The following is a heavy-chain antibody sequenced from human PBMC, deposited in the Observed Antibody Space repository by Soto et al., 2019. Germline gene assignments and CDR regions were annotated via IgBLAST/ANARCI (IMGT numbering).Heavy chain of an antibody. CDR2: INHSGST. CDR1: GGSFSCYY. J-gene: IGHJ6*03. CDR3: ARARSTSYYYYMDV. V-gene: IGHV4-34*01. D-gene: IGHD2-2*01. Sequence: LETLSLTCAVYGGSFSCYYLSWIRQPPGKGLEWIGEINHSGSTNYNPSLKSRVTISVDTSKNQFSLKLSSVTAADTAVYYCARARSTSYYYYMDVWGKGTTVTVSS.